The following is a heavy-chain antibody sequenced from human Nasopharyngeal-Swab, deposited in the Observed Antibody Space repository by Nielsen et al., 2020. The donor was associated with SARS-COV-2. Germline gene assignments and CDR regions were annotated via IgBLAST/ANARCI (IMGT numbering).Heavy chain of an antibody. J-gene: IGHJ6*02. CDR2: IIPIVGVA. Sequence: SVKVSCKAFGGTFSIYSISWVRQAPGQGLEWMGRIIPIVGVANSQGRVTFTADKSTSTAYMELNSLRSDDTAVYYCARDSTYGDSSGYYYGRYHGMDVWGQGTTVTVSS. CDR1: GGTFSIYS. V-gene: IGHV1-69*04. CDR3: ARDSTYGDSSGYYYGRYHGMDV. D-gene: IGHD3-22*01.